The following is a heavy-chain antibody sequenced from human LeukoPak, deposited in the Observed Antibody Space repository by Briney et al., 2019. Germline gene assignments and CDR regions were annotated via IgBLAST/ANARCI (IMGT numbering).Heavy chain of an antibody. V-gene: IGHV4-39*07. CDR1: GGSISSRPYY. J-gene: IGHJ4*02. Sequence: SETLSLTCTVSGGSISSRPYYWSWNRQPPGKGLEWIEEINHSGSTNYNPSLKSRVTISVDTSKNQFSLKLSSVTAADTAVYYCARGHYDFWSGYPPVLYYFDYWGQGTLVTVSS. CDR2: INHSGST. CDR3: ARGHYDFWSGYPPVLYYFDY. D-gene: IGHD3-3*01.